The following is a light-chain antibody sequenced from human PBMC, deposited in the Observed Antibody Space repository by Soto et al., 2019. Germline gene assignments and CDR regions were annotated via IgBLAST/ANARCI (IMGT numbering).Light chain of an antibody. V-gene: IGKV3-15*01. CDR1: QEVRSD. Sequence: TMTRYTVCGAREDRGSRCSMASQEVRSDLAWYRQKPGQSPRLLIYGASTRAAETPARFSGSGSETESTFTCSRLVPADFAVYYCQQYGSPPWEIGEGTKVDIK. CDR3: QQYGSPPWE. CDR2: GAS. J-gene: IGKJ1*01.